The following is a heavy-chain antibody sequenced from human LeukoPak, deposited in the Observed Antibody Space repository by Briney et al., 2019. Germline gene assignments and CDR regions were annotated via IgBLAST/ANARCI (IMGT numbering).Heavy chain of an antibody. D-gene: IGHD3-9*01. CDR2: ISYDGSNK. CDR1: GFTFRSNA. V-gene: IGHV3-30*18. J-gene: IGHJ4*02. CDR3: AKEVGYYDILTGYLV. Sequence: GSLRLSCAASGFTFRSNAMHWVRQAPGKGLEWVAVISYDGSNKYYADSVKGRFTISRDNSKNTLYLQMNSLRAEDTAVYYCAKEVGYYDILTGYLVWGQGTLVTVSS.